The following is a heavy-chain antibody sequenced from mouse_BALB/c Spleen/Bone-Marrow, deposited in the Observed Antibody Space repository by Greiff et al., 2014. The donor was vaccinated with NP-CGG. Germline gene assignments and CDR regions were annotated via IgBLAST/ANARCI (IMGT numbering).Heavy chain of an antibody. CDR1: GFNIKDYY. D-gene: IGHD1-2*01. CDR3: ARSTTATDYAMDY. J-gene: IGHJ4*01. V-gene: IGHV14-1*02. Sequence: VQLQQSGAELVRPGALVKLSCKASGFNIKDYYMHWVKQRPEQGLEWIGWIDPENGNTIYDPKFQGKASITADTSSNPAYLQPSSLTSEDTAVYYCARSTTATDYAMDYWGQGTSVTVSS. CDR2: IDPENGNT.